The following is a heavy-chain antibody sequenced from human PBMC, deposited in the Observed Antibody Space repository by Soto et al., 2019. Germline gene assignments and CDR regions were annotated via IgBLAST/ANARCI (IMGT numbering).Heavy chain of an antibody. Sequence: PGGSLRLSCEASGFIFPNAWMSWVRQGPGKGLEWVARIKSQTDGGATDYAAAVKGRFTISRDDSKNTVYLQMDSLKSDGTAVYYCVTDPIKLWPYDYWGQGTLVTVSS. D-gene: IGHD2-21*01. V-gene: IGHV3-15*01. CDR2: IKSQTDGGAT. CDR1: GFIFPNAW. CDR3: VTDPIKLWPYDY. J-gene: IGHJ4*02.